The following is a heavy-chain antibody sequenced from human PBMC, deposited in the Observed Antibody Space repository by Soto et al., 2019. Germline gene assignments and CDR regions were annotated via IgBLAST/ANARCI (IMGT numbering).Heavy chain of an antibody. Sequence: QLQLQESGSGLVKPSQTLSLMCAVSGASITSGDYSWSWIRQPPGKGLEWIGFIYHTGSTYYNPSLEGRVTISGDRSKNQFSLKLSSVTAADTAVYYCAVYSGGYYPDAFDIWGQGTMVTVSS. CDR1: GASITSGDYS. D-gene: IGHD3-22*01. CDR3: AVYSGGYYPDAFDI. V-gene: IGHV4-30-2*01. CDR2: IYHTGST. J-gene: IGHJ3*02.